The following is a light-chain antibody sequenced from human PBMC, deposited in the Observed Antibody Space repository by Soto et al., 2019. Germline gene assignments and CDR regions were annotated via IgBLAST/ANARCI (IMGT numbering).Light chain of an antibody. J-gene: IGKJ1*01. CDR2: QTS. CDR1: QYINTR. Sequence: EIVLTQSPATLSSFPGDRVTLSCRASQYINTRLAWYQHRPGQAPRLLIYQTSIRAAGIPARFSASGTGTDFTLTIRDVQPEDFAFYYCHQRQSWPRTFGQGTKVDI. CDR3: HQRQSWPRT. V-gene: IGKV3-11*01.